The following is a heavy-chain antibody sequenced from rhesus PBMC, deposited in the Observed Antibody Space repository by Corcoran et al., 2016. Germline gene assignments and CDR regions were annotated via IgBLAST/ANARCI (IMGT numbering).Heavy chain of an antibody. Sequence: QVLLQESGPGLVKPSETLSLTCAVSGASITRRDWWTWIRQPPGKGLEWIGYVAGNSGSTYYNPSLKSRVTISTDTSRNQLSLTLNSVTAADTAVYYCGRLRYTSFSYPYYYDYWGQGVLLTVSS. J-gene: IGHJ4*01. V-gene: IGHV4-65*01. CDR2: VAGNSGST. CDR3: GRLRYTSFSYPYYYDY. D-gene: IGHD3-40*01. CDR1: GASITRRDW.